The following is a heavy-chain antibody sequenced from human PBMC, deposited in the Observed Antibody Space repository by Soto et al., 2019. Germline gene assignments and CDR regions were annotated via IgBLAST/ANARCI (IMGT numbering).Heavy chain of an antibody. J-gene: IGHJ4*02. CDR3: ASRSGSYFVTY. CDR1: GFTFSSYE. D-gene: IGHD1-26*01. CDR2: ISSSGSPI. Sequence: LRLSCAASGFTFSSYEMNWVRRAPGKGLEWVSYISSSGSPIYYADSVKGRFTISRDNAKNSLYLQMNSLRAEDTAVYYCASRSGSYFVTYWGQGTLVTVSS. V-gene: IGHV3-48*03.